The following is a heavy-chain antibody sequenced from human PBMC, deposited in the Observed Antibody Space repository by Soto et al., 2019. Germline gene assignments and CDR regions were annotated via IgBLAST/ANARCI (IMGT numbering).Heavy chain of an antibody. CDR3: ARDRSGWYDF. CDR1: GYTFNTIR. J-gene: IGHJ5*01. D-gene: IGHD6-19*01. Sequence: QVQLVQSAAEVGKPWASVKVSCKASGYTFNTIRLSWVRQAPGQGLEWRGWIRPHNGDTQYAQKFQGRVTMTADTSTTTAYMEVRSLRPADTAVFYCARDRSGWYDFWGQGTLVTVSS. V-gene: IGHV1-18*01. CDR2: IRPHNGDT.